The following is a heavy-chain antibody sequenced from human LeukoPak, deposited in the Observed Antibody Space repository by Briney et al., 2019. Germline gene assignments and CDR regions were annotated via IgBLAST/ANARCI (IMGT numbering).Heavy chain of an antibody. J-gene: IGHJ4*02. D-gene: IGHD3-3*01. CDR2: IYTSGST. CDR1: GSSISSGSYY. Sequence: PSETLSLTCTVSGSSISSGSYYWSWIRQPAGKGLEWIGRIYTSGSTNYNPSLKSRITISVDTSKHQFSLKLSSVTAADTAVYYCARGSAIFGVVIDYWGQGTLVTVSS. V-gene: IGHV4-61*02. CDR3: ARGSAIFGVVIDY.